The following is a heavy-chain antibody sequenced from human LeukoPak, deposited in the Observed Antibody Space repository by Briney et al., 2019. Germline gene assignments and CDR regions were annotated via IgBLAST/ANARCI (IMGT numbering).Heavy chain of an antibody. CDR1: GGSISSSSYY. CDR2: IYYSGST. Sequence: SETLSLTCTVSGGSISSSSYYWSWIRQPPGKGLEWIGYIYYSGSTNYNPSLKSRVTISVDTSKNQFSLKLSSVTAADTAVYYCARGLGEYAFDIWGQGTMVTVSS. J-gene: IGHJ3*02. CDR3: ARGLGEYAFDI. V-gene: IGHV4-61*05. D-gene: IGHD3-16*01.